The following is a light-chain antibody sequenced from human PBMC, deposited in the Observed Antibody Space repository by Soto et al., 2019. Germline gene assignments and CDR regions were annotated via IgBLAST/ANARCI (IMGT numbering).Light chain of an antibody. CDR2: CVS. CDR3: RQNYGPPSFT. Sequence: IPWTQSPSSLSSSVGDRVTITCRASQSINTTLYWYQQHPGNDSTVLLYCVSNLQGGGPSRLCGSGSGSDDSLIITSLLPEDFSIYYCRQNYGPPSFTFGQGTRLDIK. J-gene: IGKJ5*01. V-gene: IGKV1-39*01. CDR1: QSINTT.